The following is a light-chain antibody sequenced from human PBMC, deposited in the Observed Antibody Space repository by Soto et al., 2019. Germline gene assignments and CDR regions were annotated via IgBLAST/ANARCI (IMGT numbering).Light chain of an antibody. J-gene: IGLJ2*01. V-gene: IGLV1-40*01. CDR1: SSNIGAGYD. Sequence: QSVLTQPPSVSGAPGQRVTISCTGSSSNIGAGYDVHWYQQRPGTAPKLLIYGNSNRPSGVPDRVSGAKSSTSSALAITWLQAEDEADYYCQSYDSSLSGSKVFGGGTKLTVL. CDR2: GNS. CDR3: QSYDSSLSGSKV.